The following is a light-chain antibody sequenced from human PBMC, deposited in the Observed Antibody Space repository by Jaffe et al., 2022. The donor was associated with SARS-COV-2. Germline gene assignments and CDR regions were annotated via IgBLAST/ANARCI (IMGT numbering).Light chain of an antibody. CDR2: AVS. V-gene: IGKV1-39*01. CDR3: QQSYNTPWT. J-gene: IGKJ1*01. Sequence: DIQMTQSPSSLSASVGDRVTITCRTSQTISGYLNWYQQKSGEAPKLLIYAVSSLRSGVPSRFSGSGSGTDFTLTISSLQPEDFATYYCQQSYNTPWTFGQGTKVEIK. CDR1: QTISGY.